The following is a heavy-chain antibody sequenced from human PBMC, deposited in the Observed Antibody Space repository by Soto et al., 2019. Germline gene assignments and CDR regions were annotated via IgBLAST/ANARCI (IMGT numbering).Heavy chain of an antibody. D-gene: IGHD2-21*02. CDR2: IWYDGSNK. Sequence: PGGSLRLSCAASGFTFSSYGMHWVRQAPGKGLEWVAVIWYDGSNKYYADSVKGRFTISRDNAKNSLFLQMNSLRPEDTALYYCAKDVKWGGMTTIHYFDSWGQGIQVTVSS. CDR1: GFTFSSYG. J-gene: IGHJ4*02. CDR3: AKDVKWGGMTTIHYFDS. V-gene: IGHV3-30*02.